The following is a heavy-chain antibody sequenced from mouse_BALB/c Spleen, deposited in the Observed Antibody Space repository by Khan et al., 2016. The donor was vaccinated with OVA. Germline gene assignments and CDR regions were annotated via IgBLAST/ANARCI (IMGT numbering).Heavy chain of an antibody. V-gene: IGHV5-6*01. CDR3: ASHLTGSFAY. D-gene: IGHD4-1*01. CDR1: GFSFSSYS. Sequence: EVELVESGGDLVRPGGSLKLSCAASGFSFSSYSMSWVRQTPDKRLEWVATISSGGDYTYYLDSVKGRFTISSDTAKNTLYLHMSSLKSEDTAIYYCASHLTGSFAYWGQGTLVTVSA. CDR2: ISSGGDYT. J-gene: IGHJ3*01.